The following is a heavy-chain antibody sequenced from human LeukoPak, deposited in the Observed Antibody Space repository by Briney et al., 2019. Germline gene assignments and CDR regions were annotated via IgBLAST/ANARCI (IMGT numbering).Heavy chain of an antibody. CDR1: GYTFTSYG. CDR3: ATDLTCSSTSCYVDY. CDR2: ISAYNGNT. V-gene: IGHV1-18*01. J-gene: IGHJ4*02. Sequence: ASVKVSCKASGYTFTSYGISWVRQAPGQGLEWMGWISAYNGNTNYAQKFQGRVTMTEDTSTDTAYMELSSLRSEDTAIYYCATDLTCSSTSCYVDYWGQGTLVTVSS. D-gene: IGHD2-2*01.